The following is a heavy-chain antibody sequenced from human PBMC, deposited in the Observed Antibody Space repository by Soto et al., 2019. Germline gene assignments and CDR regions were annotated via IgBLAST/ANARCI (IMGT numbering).Heavy chain of an antibody. CDR1: GFTFTRYS. Sequence: PGGSLRLSCAASGFTFTRYSMNWVRQAPGKGLEWVSSISSTTNYIYYADSMKGRFTVSRDNAKNSVYLEMNSLSAEDTAVYYCARESEDLTSNFDYWGQGSLVTVSS. CDR2: ISSTTNYI. CDR3: ARESEDLTSNFDY. V-gene: IGHV3-21*01. J-gene: IGHJ4*02.